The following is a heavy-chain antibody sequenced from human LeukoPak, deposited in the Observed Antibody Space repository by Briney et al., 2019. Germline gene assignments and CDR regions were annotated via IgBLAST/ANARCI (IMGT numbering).Heavy chain of an antibody. CDR1: GFTFSSYD. D-gene: IGHD3-22*01. J-gene: IGHJ3*02. V-gene: IGHV3-13*01. Sequence: GGSLRLSCAASGFTFSSYDMHWVRHATGKGLEWVSAIGTAGDTYYPGSVKGRFTISRDNSKNTLYLQMNSLRAEDTAVYYCARAFRYYYDSSGYAHDAFDIWGQGTMVTVSS. CDR2: IGTAGDT. CDR3: ARAFRYYYDSSGYAHDAFDI.